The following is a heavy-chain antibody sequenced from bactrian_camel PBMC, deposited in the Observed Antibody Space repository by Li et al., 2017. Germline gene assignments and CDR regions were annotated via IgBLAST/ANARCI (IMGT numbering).Heavy chain of an antibody. CDR1: GLTSSIDY. V-gene: IGHV3-2*01. CDR3: ATYCSGGSCYHFGY. CDR2: IHSDGRDT. J-gene: IGHJ6*01. Sequence: HVQLVESGGGLVHPGESLTLSCVGSGLTSSIDYMTWVRQAPGKGLEWVSSIHSDGRDTYYADSVKGRFTISRDNARNTLHLQMNSLKPDDTAVYYCATYCSGGSCYHFGYWGQGTQVTVS. D-gene: IGHD2*01.